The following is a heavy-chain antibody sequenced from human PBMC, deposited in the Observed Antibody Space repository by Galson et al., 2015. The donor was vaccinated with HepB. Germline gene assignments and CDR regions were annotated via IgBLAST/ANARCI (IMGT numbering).Heavy chain of an antibody. CDR1: GYIFTNYW. D-gene: IGHD5-24*01. J-gene: IGHJ4*02. CDR3: ARQGEMSTISGGVDF. Sequence: QSGAEVKKPGESLKISCKGSGYIFTNYWIGWVRQMSGKGLDWMGIIFPGDSHTIYSPSFQGQVIISADKSSTTAYLQWNSLRASDTAMYYCARQGEMSTISGGVDFWGQGTLVTVSS. V-gene: IGHV5-51*01. CDR2: IFPGDSHT.